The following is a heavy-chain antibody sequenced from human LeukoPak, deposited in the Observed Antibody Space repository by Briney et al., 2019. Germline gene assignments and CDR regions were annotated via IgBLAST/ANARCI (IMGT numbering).Heavy chain of an antibody. Sequence: GGSLRLSCAASGFTFSSYSMNWVRQAPGKGLEWVSYISSSSSTIYYADSVKGRFTISRDNAKNSLYLQMNSLRAEDTAVYYCARRSYHGVITVYYYYYVDVWGKGTTVTVSS. CDR3: ARRSYHGVITVYYYYYVDV. D-gene: IGHD3-3*01. CDR1: GFTFSSYS. CDR2: ISSSSSTI. V-gene: IGHV3-48*01. J-gene: IGHJ6*03.